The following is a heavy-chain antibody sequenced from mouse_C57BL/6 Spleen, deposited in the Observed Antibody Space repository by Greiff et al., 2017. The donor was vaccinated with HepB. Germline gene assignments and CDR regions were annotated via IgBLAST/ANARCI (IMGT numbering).Heavy chain of an antibody. V-gene: IGHV1-66*01. CDR1: GYSFTSYY. J-gene: IGHJ4*01. CDR3: ARTTVDYYAMDY. D-gene: IGHD1-1*01. CDR2: IYPGSGNT. Sequence: VQRVESGPELVKPGASVKISCKASGYSFTSYYIHWVKQRPGQGLEWIGWIYPGSGNTKYNEKFKGKATLTADTSSSTAYMQLSSLTSEDSAVYYCARTTVDYYAMDYWGQGTSVTVSS.